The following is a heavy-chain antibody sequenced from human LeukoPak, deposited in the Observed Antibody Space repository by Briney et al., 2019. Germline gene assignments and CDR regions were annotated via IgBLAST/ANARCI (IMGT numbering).Heavy chain of an antibody. CDR2: IIPILGIA. CDR1: GGTFSSYT. V-gene: IGHV1-69*02. D-gene: IGHD3-10*01. CDR3: ASPRGRITGPLDY. J-gene: IGHJ4*02. Sequence: SVKVSCKASGGTFSSYTISWVRQAPGQGLEWMGRIIPILGIANYAQKFQGRVTITADKSTSTAYMELSSLRSEDTAVYYCASPRGRITGPLDYWGQGTLVTVSS.